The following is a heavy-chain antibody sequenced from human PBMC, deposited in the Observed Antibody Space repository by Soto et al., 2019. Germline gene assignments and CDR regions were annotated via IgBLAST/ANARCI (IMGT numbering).Heavy chain of an antibody. Sequence: PGGSLRLSCAASEFTFSGYWMTWVRQAPGKGLEWVADIKKDGTEKYYVDSVKGRFTISRDNDKKSVYLQMNGLTVEDTAVYRCARGPSYSDYSNDWFFDSWGQGALVTVSS. CDR1: EFTFSGYW. D-gene: IGHD3-9*01. CDR2: IKKDGTEK. CDR3: ARGPSYSDYSNDWFFDS. J-gene: IGHJ4*02. V-gene: IGHV3-7*03.